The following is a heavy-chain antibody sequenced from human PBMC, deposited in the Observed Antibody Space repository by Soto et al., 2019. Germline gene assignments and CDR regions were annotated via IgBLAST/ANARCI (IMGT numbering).Heavy chain of an antibody. CDR1: GFTFSHYW. D-gene: IGHD3-10*01. CDR2: IKEDGSDK. J-gene: IGHJ4*02. CDR3: ARSGSEVDY. V-gene: IGHV3-7*01. Sequence: EVQLVESGGDLVQPGGSLRLSCAVSGFTFSHYWMTWVRQAPGKGLEWVANIKEDGSDKNYVDSVKGRFTISRDNAKNSLYLQMNRLRAEDTAVYYCARSGSEVDYWGQGTLVIVSS.